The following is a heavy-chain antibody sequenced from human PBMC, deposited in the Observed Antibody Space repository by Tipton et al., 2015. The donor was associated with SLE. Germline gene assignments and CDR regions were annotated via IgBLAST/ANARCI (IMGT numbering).Heavy chain of an antibody. V-gene: IGHV4-59*08. CDR1: GGSFSGNY. CDR3: ARGMVTWRGAILGVDV. J-gene: IGHJ6*02. D-gene: IGHD2-21*02. CDR2: ISDGGGT. Sequence: TLSLTCAVSGGSFSGNYWSWIRQVPGKGLEWIGYISDGGGTNCNPSLKSRVTISVDPAKNQFSLKLTSVTAADTAVYYCARGMVTWRGAILGVDVWGQGTTVNVSS.